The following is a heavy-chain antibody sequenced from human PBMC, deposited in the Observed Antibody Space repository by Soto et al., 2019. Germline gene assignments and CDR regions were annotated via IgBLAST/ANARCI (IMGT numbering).Heavy chain of an antibody. V-gene: IGHV1-18*01. J-gene: IGHJ4*02. CDR3: VRDKTGPKDY. Sequence: ASVKVSCKASGYTFASYGISWVRQAPGQGLEWMGWISTYNGNTNYAQKLQGRVTMTTDTSTSTAYMELRSLRSDDTAVYYCVRDKTGPKDYWGQGTLVTVSS. CDR1: GYTFASYG. D-gene: IGHD3-9*01. CDR2: ISTYNGNT.